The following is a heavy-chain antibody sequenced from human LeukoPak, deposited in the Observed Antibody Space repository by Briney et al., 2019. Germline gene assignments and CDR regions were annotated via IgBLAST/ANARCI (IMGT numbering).Heavy chain of an antibody. Sequence: GGSLRLSCAASGFTFSNYAMHWVRQAPGKGLEWVAVISYDGSNKYYADSVKGRFTISRDNSKNTLYLQMNSLRAEDTAVYYCAKSLMVRGGNDYWGQGTLVTVSS. CDR3: AKSLMVRGGNDY. J-gene: IGHJ4*02. CDR1: GFTFSNYA. D-gene: IGHD3-10*01. V-gene: IGHV3-30-3*01. CDR2: ISYDGSNK.